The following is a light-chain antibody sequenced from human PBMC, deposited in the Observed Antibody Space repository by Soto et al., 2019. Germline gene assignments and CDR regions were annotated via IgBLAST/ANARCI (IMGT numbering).Light chain of an antibody. CDR3: QQYNSWPT. V-gene: IGKV3-15*01. CDR1: QSVSSN. J-gene: IGKJ1*01. CDR2: GAS. Sequence: EIVMTHSPATLSVSPGERATLSCRASQSVSSNLAWYQQKPGQAPRLLIYGASTRATGIPARFSGSGSGTEFTLTISSLQSEDFAVYYCQQYNSWPTFGQGTKVEIK.